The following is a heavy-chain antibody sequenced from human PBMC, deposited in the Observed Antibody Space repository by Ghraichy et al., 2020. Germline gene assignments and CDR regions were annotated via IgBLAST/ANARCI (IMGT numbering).Heavy chain of an antibody. V-gene: IGHV1-24*01. J-gene: IGHJ4*02. Sequence: ASVKVSCKVSGHTLTELSMHWVRQAPGKGLEWVGGFDPEQYETVYAQKFQGRVTMTEDTSTDIAYMELSSLRSEDTAVYYCTTGRLGVLSFDIWGQGTLVTVSS. D-gene: IGHD3-16*02. CDR3: TTGRLGVLSFDI. CDR2: FDPEQYET. CDR1: GHTLTELS.